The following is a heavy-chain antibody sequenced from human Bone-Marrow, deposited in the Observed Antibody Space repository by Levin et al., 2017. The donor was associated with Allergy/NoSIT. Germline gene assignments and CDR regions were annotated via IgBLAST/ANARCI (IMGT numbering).Heavy chain of an antibody. D-gene: IGHD6-19*01. J-gene: IGHJ4*02. CDR3: ARERRASGWFLRGLDY. Sequence: GGSLRLSCAASGFTFSTYWMSWVRQAPGKGLEWVANIREDGGETHYVDSVKGRFTISRDNAKNSLFLQMNSLRAEDTAVFYCARERRASGWFLRGLDYWGQGARVTVSS. V-gene: IGHV3-7*04. CDR2: IREDGGET. CDR1: GFTFSTYW.